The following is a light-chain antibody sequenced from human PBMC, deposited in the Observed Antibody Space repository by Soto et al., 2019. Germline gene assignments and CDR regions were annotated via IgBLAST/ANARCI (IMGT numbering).Light chain of an antibody. Sequence: EIVMTQSLATLSVSPGERATLSCRASQSVSSNLAWYQQKPGQAPRLLIYGASTRATGIPARFSGSGSGTEFTLTISRLEPEDFAVYYCQQYGSSPTTFGQGTKVDIK. V-gene: IGKV3-15*01. CDR2: GAS. CDR3: QQYGSSPTT. J-gene: IGKJ1*01. CDR1: QSVSSN.